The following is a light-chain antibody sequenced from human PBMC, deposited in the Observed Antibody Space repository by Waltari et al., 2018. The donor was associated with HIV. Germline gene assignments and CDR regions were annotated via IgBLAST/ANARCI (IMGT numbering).Light chain of an antibody. CDR2: GAS. Sequence: EIVLTQSPGTLSLSPWERATLSCRASQSVSKNYLAWYQQKSGQAPRLLIYGASSRATGIADRFSGSGSGTDFTLTISRLEPEDFAVYYCQQYGSSPCTFGPGTKVDVK. CDR3: QQYGSSPCT. J-gene: IGKJ3*01. CDR1: QSVSKNY. V-gene: IGKV3-20*01.